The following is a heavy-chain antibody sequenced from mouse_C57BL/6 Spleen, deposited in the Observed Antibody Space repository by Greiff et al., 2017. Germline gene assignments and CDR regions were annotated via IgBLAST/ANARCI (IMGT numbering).Heavy chain of an antibody. Sequence: EVQLQQSGAELVRPGASVKLSCTASGFNIKDYYMHWVKQRPGQGLEWIGRIHPVDGDTEYDQKFQGKATMTADTSSNTAYLQLSSLTSEDTAVYYCTTVYARTYWCFDGWGTGAPGTVSS. CDR3: TTVYARTYWCFDG. CDR1: GFNIKDYY. CDR2: IHPVDGDT. V-gene: IGHV14-1*01. D-gene: IGHD1-1*01. J-gene: IGHJ1*03.